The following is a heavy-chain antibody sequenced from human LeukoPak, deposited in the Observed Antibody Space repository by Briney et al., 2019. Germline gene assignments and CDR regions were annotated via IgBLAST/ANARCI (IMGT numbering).Heavy chain of an antibody. CDR3: ARRRLIVVPIAAFYY. V-gene: IGHV1-69*13. CDR2: IIPMFGTA. Sequence: SVKVSCKTSGGSFNNYAINWVRQAPGQGLEWMGGIIPMFGTAYYAQTFQGRLTIIADESTSTVYMEMNSLRSDDTAVYSCARRRLIVVPIAAFYYWGQGTLVTVSS. J-gene: IGHJ4*02. CDR1: GGSFNNYA. D-gene: IGHD2-2*01.